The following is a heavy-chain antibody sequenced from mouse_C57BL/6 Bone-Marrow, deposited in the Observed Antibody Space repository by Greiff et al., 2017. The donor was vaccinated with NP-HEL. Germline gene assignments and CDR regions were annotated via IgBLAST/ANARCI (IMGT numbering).Heavy chain of an antibody. V-gene: IGHV1-9*01. J-gene: IGHJ1*03. CDR1: GYTFTGYW. CDR3: ARCYYDGYYEEYFDG. Sequence: QVQLQQSGAELMKPGASVKLSCKATGYTFTGYWIEWVKQRPGHGLEWIGEILPGSGSTNYNEKFKGKATFTADTSSNTAYMQLSSLTTEDSAIYYCARCYYDGYYEEYFDGWGTGTTVTVSS. CDR2: ILPGSGST. D-gene: IGHD2-3*01.